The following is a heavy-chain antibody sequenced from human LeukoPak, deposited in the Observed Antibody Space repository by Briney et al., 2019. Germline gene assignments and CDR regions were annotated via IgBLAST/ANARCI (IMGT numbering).Heavy chain of an antibody. CDR2: ISFDERNR. CDR3: ARPHSDYGGIDY. D-gene: IGHD4-17*01. CDR1: GFSFSSYG. Sequence: PGGSLRLSCAASGFSFSSYGMHWVRQAPGKGLEWVAVISFDERNRYYTDSVKGRFTISRDNSKNTMYLQMNSLRTEDTAVYYCARPHSDYGGIDYWGQGTLVTVSS. J-gene: IGHJ4*02. V-gene: IGHV3-30*19.